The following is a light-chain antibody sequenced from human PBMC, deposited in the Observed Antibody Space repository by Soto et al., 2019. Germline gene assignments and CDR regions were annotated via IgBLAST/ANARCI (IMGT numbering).Light chain of an antibody. CDR1: QSLSSN. CDR3: QQYNGWPPL. J-gene: IGKJ3*01. Sequence: ERVMTQSPATLSVSPGERATLSSRASQSLSSNLAWYQQKPGQAPRLLIYGASTRATGIPARFSGSGSGTEFTLTISSLQSEDFASYYCQQYNGWPPLFGPGTKVDIK. CDR2: GAS. V-gene: IGKV3-15*01.